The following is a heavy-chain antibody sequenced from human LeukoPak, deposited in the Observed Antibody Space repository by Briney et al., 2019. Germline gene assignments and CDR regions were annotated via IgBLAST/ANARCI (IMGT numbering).Heavy chain of an antibody. CDR3: AREGTPIWYYYMDV. J-gene: IGHJ6*03. CDR1: GGTFSSYA. D-gene: IGHD3-10*01. CDR2: ISSFNGKT. Sequence: ASVKVSCKASGGTFSSYAISWVRQAPGQGLEWMGWISSFNGKTNYAQKLQGRVTLTTDTSTSTAYMELRSLRSDDTAVYYCAREGTPIWYYYMDVWGKGTTVTVSS. V-gene: IGHV1-18*01.